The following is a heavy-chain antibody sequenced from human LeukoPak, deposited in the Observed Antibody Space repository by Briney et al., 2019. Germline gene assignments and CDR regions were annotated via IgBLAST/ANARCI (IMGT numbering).Heavy chain of an antibody. CDR3: ARHVSGGLDCWG. D-gene: IGHD2-21*02. J-gene: IGHJ4*02. Sequence: PSETLTLTCAVYGGSFSGHYWTWIRQPPGKGLEWIGEINHNGITNYNPSLKSRVTISLDTSKNQFSLELRSVTAADTAVYYCARHVSGGLDCWGWGQGSVVTVSS. CDR2: INHNGIT. V-gene: IGHV4-34*01. CDR1: GGSFSGHY.